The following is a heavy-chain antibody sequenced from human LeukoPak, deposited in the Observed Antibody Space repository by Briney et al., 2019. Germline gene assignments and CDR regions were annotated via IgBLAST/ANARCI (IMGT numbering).Heavy chain of an antibody. V-gene: IGHV1-8*01. Sequence: ASVKVSCKASGYTFTSYDINWVRQATGQGLEWMGWMNPNSGNTAYAQKFQGRVTMSRDTSISTANMELSSLRSEDTAVYYCARLPKYSRPLDYWGQGTLVTVSS. CDR2: MNPNSGNT. D-gene: IGHD6-6*01. CDR1: GYTFTSYD. CDR3: ARLPKYSRPLDY. J-gene: IGHJ4*02.